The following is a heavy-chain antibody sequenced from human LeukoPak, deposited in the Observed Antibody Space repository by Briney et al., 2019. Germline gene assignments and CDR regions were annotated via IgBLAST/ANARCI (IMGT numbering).Heavy chain of an antibody. V-gene: IGHV3-7*01. CDR2: IDKHGNGK. CDR3: ARDAGWGYYDL. D-gene: IGHD1-26*01. CDR1: GFTFSTSW. J-gene: IGHJ4*02. Sequence: GGSLRLSCVASGFTFSTSWVTWVRQAPGKGLEWVANIDKHGNGKYYVDSVKGRFAISRDYASNSVFLQMNSLRADDTSVYYCARDAGWGYYDLWGQGTPVTVSS.